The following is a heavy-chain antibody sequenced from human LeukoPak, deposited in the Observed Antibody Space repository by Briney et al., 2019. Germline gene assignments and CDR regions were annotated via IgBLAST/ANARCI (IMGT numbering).Heavy chain of an antibody. D-gene: IGHD6-19*01. CDR2: ISYDGSNK. V-gene: IGHV3-30-3*01. J-gene: IGHJ4*02. CDR3: ARDRKYSSGWYGLGDY. CDR1: GFTFSSYA. Sequence: PGGSLRLSCAASGFTFSSYAMSWVRQAPGKGLEWVAVISYDGSNKYYADSVKGRFTISRDNAKNTLYLQMNSLRAEDTAVYYCARDRKYSSGWYGLGDYWGQGTLVTVSS.